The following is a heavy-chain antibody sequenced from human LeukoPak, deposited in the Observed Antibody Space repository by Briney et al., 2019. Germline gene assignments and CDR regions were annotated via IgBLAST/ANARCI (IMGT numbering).Heavy chain of an antibody. CDR1: GFTFSSYE. CDR3: ARGNGYCSGGSCYPGVP. J-gene: IGHJ5*02. V-gene: IGHV3-48*03. Sequence: GGSLRLSCAASGFTFSSYEMNWVRQAPGKGLEWVSYISSSGSTIYYADSVKGRFTISRDNAKNSLYLQMNSLRAEDTAVYYCARGNGYCSGGSCYPGVPWGQGTLVTVSS. D-gene: IGHD2-15*01. CDR2: ISSSGSTI.